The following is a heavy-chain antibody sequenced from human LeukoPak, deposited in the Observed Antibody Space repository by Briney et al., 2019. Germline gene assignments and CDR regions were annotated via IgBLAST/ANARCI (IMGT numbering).Heavy chain of an antibody. Sequence: EASVKVSCKGSGYTFTRYNMNWVRQAPGQGLEWMGWIYTDTGKPTYAQGFTGRFVFSLDPSVSTAYLQISSLKAEDTAVYFCARRIPAATALDYWGQGTLVTVSS. J-gene: IGHJ4*02. V-gene: IGHV7-4-1*02. CDR1: GYTFTRYN. D-gene: IGHD6-13*01. CDR3: ARRIPAATALDY. CDR2: IYTDTGKP.